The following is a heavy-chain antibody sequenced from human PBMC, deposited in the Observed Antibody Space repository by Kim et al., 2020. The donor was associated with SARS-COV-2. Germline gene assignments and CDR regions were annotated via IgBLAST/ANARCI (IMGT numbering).Heavy chain of an antibody. CDR2: INPSGGST. CDR3: ARDRYGDYGADYYYYGMDV. V-gene: IGHV1-46*01. J-gene: IGHJ6*02. D-gene: IGHD4-17*01. CDR1: GYTFTSYY. Sequence: ASVKVSCKASGYTFTSYYMHWVRQAPGQGLEWMGIINPSGGSTSYAQKFQGRVTMTRDTSTSTVYMELSSLRSEDTAVYYCARDRYGDYGADYYYYGMDVWGQGTTVTVSS.